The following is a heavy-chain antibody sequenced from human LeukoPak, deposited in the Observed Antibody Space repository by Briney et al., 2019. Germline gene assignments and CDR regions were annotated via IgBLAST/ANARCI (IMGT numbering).Heavy chain of an antibody. D-gene: IGHD3-3*01. J-gene: IGHJ6*02. CDR2: IWYDGSNK. Sequence: PGGSLRLSCSASGFTFSGFAMHWVRQAPGKGLEWVAVIWYDGSNKYYADSVKGRFTISRDNSKNTLYLQMNSLRAEDTAVYYCARDAINYDFWSGYYDYYGMDVWGQGTTVTVSS. CDR1: GFTFSGFA. V-gene: IGHV3-33*08. CDR3: ARDAINYDFWSGYYDYYGMDV.